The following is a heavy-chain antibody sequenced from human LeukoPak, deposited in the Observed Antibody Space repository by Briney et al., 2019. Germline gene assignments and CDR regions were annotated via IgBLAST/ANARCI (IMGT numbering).Heavy chain of an antibody. CDR2: INHSGST. V-gene: IGHV4-34*01. J-gene: IGHJ6*02. CDR3: ARVSGFYYYGSGTANYYYYGMDV. D-gene: IGHD3-10*01. Sequence: PSETLSLTCAVYGGSFSGYYWSWIRQPPGKGLEWIGEINHSGSTNYNPSLKSRVTKSVDTSKNQFSLKLSSVTAADTAVYYCARVSGFYYYGSGTANYYYYGMDVWGQGTTVTVSS. CDR1: GGSFSGYY.